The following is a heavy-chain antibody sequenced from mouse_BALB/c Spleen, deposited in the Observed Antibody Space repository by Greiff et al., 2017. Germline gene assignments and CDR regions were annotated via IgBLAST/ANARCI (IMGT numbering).Heavy chain of an antibody. CDR1: GFTFSSYG. V-gene: IGHV5-6-3*01. D-gene: IGHD2-1*01. Sequence: EVQLVESGGGLVQPGGSLKLSCAASGFTFSSYGMSWVRQTPDKRLELVATINSNGGSTYYPDSVKGRFTISRDNAKNTLYLQMSSLKSEDTAMYYCAREDYGNYFDYWGQGTTLTVSS. CDR2: INSNGGST. J-gene: IGHJ2*01. CDR3: AREDYGNYFDY.